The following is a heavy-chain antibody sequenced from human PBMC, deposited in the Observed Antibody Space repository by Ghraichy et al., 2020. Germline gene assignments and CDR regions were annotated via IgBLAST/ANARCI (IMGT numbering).Heavy chain of an antibody. D-gene: IGHD4-17*01. CDR2: ISWNSGGI. V-gene: IGHV3-9*01. CDR3: AKGYDYGDYERVFDY. J-gene: IGHJ4*02. Sequence: GGSLRLSCAASGFTFDDYAMHWVRQAPGKGLEWVSGISWNSGGIGYADSVKGRFTISRDNAKNSLYLQMNSLRAEDTALYYCAKGYDYGDYERVFDYWGQGTLVTVSS. CDR1: GFTFDDYA.